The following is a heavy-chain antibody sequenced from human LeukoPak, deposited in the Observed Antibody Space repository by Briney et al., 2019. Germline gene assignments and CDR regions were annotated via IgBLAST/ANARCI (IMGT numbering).Heavy chain of an antibody. D-gene: IGHD3-22*01. V-gene: IGHV3-66*01. CDR1: GFTVGSNT. J-gene: IGHJ4*02. CDR3: ARGGSYFDISGYYFY. Sequence: GGSLRLSCAASGFTVGSNTMSWVRQAPGKGLEWVSIIYSGGSTSYADSVKGRFTISRDNSKNTLYLQVNSLRTEDTAVYYCARGGSYFDISGYYFYWGQGTLVTVSS. CDR2: IYSGGST.